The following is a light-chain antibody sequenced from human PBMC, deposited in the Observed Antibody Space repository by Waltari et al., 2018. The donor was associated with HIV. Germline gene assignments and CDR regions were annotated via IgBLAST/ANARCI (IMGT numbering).Light chain of an antibody. V-gene: IGKV3-20*01. CDR1: QNVPSTY. CDR3: QHYGSSVYT. CDR2: GAS. Sequence: DIVVTQSPGTLSVSPGESATLSCRASQNVPSTYLAWYQQKPGQAPSLLIYGASSRAPGIPDRFSGSGSGTDFTLTISKLEPEDFAVYYCQHYGSSVYTFGQGTKLEIK. J-gene: IGKJ2*01.